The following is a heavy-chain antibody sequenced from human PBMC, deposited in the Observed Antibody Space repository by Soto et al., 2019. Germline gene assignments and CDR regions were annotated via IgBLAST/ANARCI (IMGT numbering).Heavy chain of an antibody. CDR2: ISSSSSTI. CDR1: GFTFSSYS. Sequence: GGSLRLSCAASGFTFSSYSMNWVRQAPGKGLGWVSYISSSSSTIYYADSVKGRFTISRDNAKNSLYLQMNSLRAEDTAVYYCARDLRPIAAATIDNWGQGTLVTVSS. CDR3: ARDLRPIAAATIDN. D-gene: IGHD6-13*01. J-gene: IGHJ4*02. V-gene: IGHV3-48*01.